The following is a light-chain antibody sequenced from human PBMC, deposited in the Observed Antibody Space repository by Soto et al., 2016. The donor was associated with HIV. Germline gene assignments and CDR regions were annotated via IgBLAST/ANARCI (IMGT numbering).Light chain of an antibody. CDR2: DDS. V-gene: IGLV3-21*03. Sequence: SYVLTQPPSVSVAPGKTATISCGGNNIGSKSVHWYYQKPGQAPVLVVFDDSDRPSGIPERFSGSNFWGTATLTISRVEAGDEADYYCQVWDSGTDHYVFGTGTRVTVL. CDR3: QVWDSGTDHYV. J-gene: IGLJ1*01. CDR1: NIGSKS.